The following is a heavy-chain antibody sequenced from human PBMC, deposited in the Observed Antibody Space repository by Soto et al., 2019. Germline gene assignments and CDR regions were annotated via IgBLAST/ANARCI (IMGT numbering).Heavy chain of an antibody. CDR1: GFTFSSYA. CDR3: GRCTSTSCHLGSDY. V-gene: IGHV3-30-3*01. D-gene: IGHD2-2*01. Sequence: QVLLVDSGGGVVQPGRSLRLSCAASGFTFSSYAMNCVRQTPGKGLEWVALISHDGINKYYADSVRGRFTISRDSSTNTLYLQMNSLRAADTAVYYCGRCTSTSCHLGSDYWGQGTLVTVSS. J-gene: IGHJ4*02. CDR2: ISHDGINK.